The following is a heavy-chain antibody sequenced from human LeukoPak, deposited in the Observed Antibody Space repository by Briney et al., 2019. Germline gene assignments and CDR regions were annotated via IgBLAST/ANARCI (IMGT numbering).Heavy chain of an antibody. Sequence: ASVKVSCKASGYSFTDYFIHWVRQALGQGLEWMGWIKPNSGGTHYVQMFQGRVTMTRDTSISTVYMDLSNLKYDDTAVYYCARVHGGRELDAFDFWGQGTMLTVSS. CDR1: GYSFTDYF. CDR3: ARVHGGRELDAFDF. V-gene: IGHV1-2*02. D-gene: IGHD1-7*01. J-gene: IGHJ3*01. CDR2: IKPNSGGT.